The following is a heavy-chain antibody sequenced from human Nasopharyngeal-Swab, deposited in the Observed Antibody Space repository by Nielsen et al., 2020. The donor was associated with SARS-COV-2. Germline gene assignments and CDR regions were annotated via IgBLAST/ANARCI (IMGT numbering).Heavy chain of an antibody. CDR1: EFTFTNFA. V-gene: IGHV3-23*01. Sequence: GESLKISCAASEFTFTNFAMSWVRQAPGKGLEWVSTISRGIGGSTYYADSVKGRFTISRDNSKNTLYLQMNSLRAEDTAIYYCAESNHLDYWGQGSLVTASS. CDR3: AESNHLDY. J-gene: IGHJ4*02. CDR2: ISRGIGGST.